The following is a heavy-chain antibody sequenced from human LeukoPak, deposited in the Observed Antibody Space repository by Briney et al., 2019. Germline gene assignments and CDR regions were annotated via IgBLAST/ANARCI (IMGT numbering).Heavy chain of an antibody. CDR1: GYTFTSYG. D-gene: IGHD2-2*01. J-gene: IGHJ6*03. V-gene: IGHV1-18*01. CDR3: ARNIVVAPAATPAAYYYMDV. Sequence: ASVKVSCKASGYTFTSYGISWVRQAPGQGLEWMGWISAYNGNTNYAQKLQGRVTMTTDTSTSTAYMELSSLRSEDTAVYYCARNIVVAPAATPAAYYYMDVWGKGTTVTVSS. CDR2: ISAYNGNT.